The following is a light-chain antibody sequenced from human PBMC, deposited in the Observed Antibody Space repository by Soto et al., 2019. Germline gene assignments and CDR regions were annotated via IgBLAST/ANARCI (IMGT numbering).Light chain of an antibody. CDR1: QGISSY. CDR2: AAS. CDR3: RQHNSLPIT. J-gene: IGKJ5*01. V-gene: IGKV1-9*01. Sequence: GDRVTIPCRASQGISSYLVWYQQKAGKAPKSMIYAASTLQTGVPSRFSGSGSGTECTLTISSLQPEDAATYYCRQHNSLPITFGQGTQLEI.